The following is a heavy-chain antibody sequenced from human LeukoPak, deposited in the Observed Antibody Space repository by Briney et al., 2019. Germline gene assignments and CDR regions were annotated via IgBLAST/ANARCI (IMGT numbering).Heavy chain of an antibody. CDR3: VRLKMGAYFDL. V-gene: IGHV4-59*08. J-gene: IGHJ2*01. D-gene: IGHD3-16*01. CDR1: DDSISMYY. Sequence: SETLSLTCTVSDDSISMYYWSWIRQPPGKGPEWIAYIYSSGATSYNPSLRSRVSISLDTSNSQFSPKLNSMTVADTAVYYCVRLKMGAYFDLWGRGTLVTVSS. CDR2: IYSSGAT.